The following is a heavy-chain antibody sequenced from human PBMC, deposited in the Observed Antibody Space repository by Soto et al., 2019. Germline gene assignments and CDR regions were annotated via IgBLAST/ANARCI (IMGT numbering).Heavy chain of an antibody. CDR2: ISSSSSYI. CDR1: GFTFSSYS. J-gene: IGHJ6*03. CDR3: ARDLNPPDYYYMDV. Sequence: GSLRLSCAASGFTFSSYSMNWVRQAPGKGLEWVSSISSSSSYIYYADSVKGRFTISRDNAKNSLYLQMNSLRAEDTAVYYCARDLNPPDYYYMDVWGKGTTVTVSS. V-gene: IGHV3-21*01.